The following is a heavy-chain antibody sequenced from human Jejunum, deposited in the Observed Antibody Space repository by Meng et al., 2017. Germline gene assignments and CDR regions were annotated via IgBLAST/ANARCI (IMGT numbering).Heavy chain of an antibody. CDR2: VWPSGAT. V-gene: IGHV4-59*12. Sequence: LLQGSGPRLVQSSGTLSLPCTVSGVSTTASFSWNWIRQAQGKGLEWIGEVWPSGATNYNPSLSSRITISIDTSNNQFSLEVAFLTAADTAVYYCARAIRERYFDSWGQGTLVTVSS. CDR3: ARAIRERYFDS. CDR1: GVSTTASFS. D-gene: IGHD1-14*01. J-gene: IGHJ4*02.